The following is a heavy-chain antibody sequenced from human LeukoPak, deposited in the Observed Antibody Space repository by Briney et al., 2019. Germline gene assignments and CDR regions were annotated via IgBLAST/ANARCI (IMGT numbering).Heavy chain of an antibody. D-gene: IGHD6-13*01. Sequence: ASVKVSCKASGYTFTGNHMHWVRQAPGQGLEWMGWINPNSGGTNYAQKFQGRVTMTRDTSISTAYMELSSLRSDDTAVYYCARDSFIAAAGYYFDYWGQGTLVTVSS. V-gene: IGHV1-2*02. CDR1: GYTFTGNH. J-gene: IGHJ4*02. CDR2: INPNSGGT. CDR3: ARDSFIAAAGYYFDY.